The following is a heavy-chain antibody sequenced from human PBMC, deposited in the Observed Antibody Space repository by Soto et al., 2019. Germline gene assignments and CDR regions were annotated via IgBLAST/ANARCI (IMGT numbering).Heavy chain of an antibody. CDR1: GDSISSYY. Sequence: SETLSLTCTVSGDSISSYYWSWIRQPPGKGLEWIGYIYYSGSTSYKSSLESRVSMSVDTSKNQFSLKLSSVAAADTAVYYCARVKWDQLYYFDYWGQGALVTVSS. CDR2: IYYSGST. V-gene: IGHV4-59*01. J-gene: IGHJ4*02. D-gene: IGHD2-2*01. CDR3: ARVKWDQLYYFDY.